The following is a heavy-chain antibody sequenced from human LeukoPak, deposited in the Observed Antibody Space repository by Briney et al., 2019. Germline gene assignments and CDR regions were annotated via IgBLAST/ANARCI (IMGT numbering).Heavy chain of an antibody. J-gene: IGHJ3*02. D-gene: IGHD3-22*01. V-gene: IGHV4-34*01. CDR2: INHSGST. Sequence: SETLSLTCAVYGGSFSGYYWSWIRQPPGKGLEWIGEINHSGSTNYHPSLKSRVTISVGTSKNQFSLKLSSVTAADTAVYYCARRSYYYDSSGSGGKTAFDIGGQGTMVTVSS. CDR1: GGSFSGYY. CDR3: ARRSYYYDSSGSGGKTAFDI.